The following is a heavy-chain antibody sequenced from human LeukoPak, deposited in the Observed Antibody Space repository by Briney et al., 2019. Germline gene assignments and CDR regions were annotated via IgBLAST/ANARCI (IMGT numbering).Heavy chain of an antibody. CDR3: ARSGYSISWYY. CDR2: VNHSGTT. CDR1: GGSFSGYY. D-gene: IGHD6-13*01. Sequence: PLETLCLTCAVYGGSFSGYYWTWIRQPPGKGLEWIGEVNHSGTTNYKPSLKSRVTISVDKSKNHFSLKLTSVTAADTAVYYCARSGYSISWYYWGQGTLGSASS. V-gene: IGHV4-34*01. J-gene: IGHJ4*02.